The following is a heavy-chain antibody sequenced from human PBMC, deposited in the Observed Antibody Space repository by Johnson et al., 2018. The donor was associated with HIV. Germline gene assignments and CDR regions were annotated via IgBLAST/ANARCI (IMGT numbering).Heavy chain of an antibody. J-gene: IGHJ3*02. D-gene: IGHD6-6*01. V-gene: IGHV3-30*14. Sequence: QVQLVESGGGVVQPGRSLRLSCAASGFTFSTYAMNWVRQPPGRGLEWVAVISYDGSNQNYAASVKGRVTISRDNSKNTLYLQMKSLRAEDTAVYYCARDWSLSGGIAARYDAFDIWGQGTMVTVSS. CDR1: GFTFSTYA. CDR2: ISYDGSNQ. CDR3: ARDWSLSGGIAARYDAFDI.